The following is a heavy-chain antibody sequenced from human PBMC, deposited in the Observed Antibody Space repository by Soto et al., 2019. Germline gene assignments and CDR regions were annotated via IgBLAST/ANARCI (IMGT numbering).Heavy chain of an antibody. CDR2: ISYDGSNK. CDR1: GFTFSSYA. V-gene: IGHV3-30-3*01. Sequence: QVQLVESGGGVVQPGRSLRLSCAASGFTFSSYAMHWVRQAPGKGLEWVAVISYDGSNKYYADSVKGRFTISRDNSENTLYLQMNSLRAEDTAVYYCARDAVAGAYYFDYWGQVTLVTVSS. CDR3: ARDAVAGAYYFDY. J-gene: IGHJ4*02. D-gene: IGHD6-19*01.